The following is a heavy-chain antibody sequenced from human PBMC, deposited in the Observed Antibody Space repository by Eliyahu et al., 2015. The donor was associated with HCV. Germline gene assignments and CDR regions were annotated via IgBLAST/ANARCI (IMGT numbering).Heavy chain of an antibody. D-gene: IGHD2-2*01. V-gene: IGHV3-30*18. CDR3: AKDLPGYQLQVVDY. CDR1: GFTFGSNG. Sequence: QVQLVESGGGVVQPGRSLRLSCAASGFTFGSNGMHWVRQAPGKGPGGGGVISYDGSNKYYADSVKGRFTISRDNSKNTLYLQMNSLRAEDTAVYYCAKDLPGYQLQVVDYWGQGTLVTVSS. CDR2: ISYDGSNK. J-gene: IGHJ4*02.